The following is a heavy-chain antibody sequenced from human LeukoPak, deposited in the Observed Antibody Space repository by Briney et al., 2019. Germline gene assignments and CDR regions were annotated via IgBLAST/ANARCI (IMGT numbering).Heavy chain of an antibody. Sequence: GGSLRLSCAASGFTFDNYAIHWVRQVPGKSLEWVSLISADGRSTYYADSVKGRFTISRDNSKSSLYLQMRSLTTEDTAVYYCAKDSGWQLLRAEYFQHWGPGTLVTVSS. CDR3: AKDSGWQLLRAEYFQH. J-gene: IGHJ1*01. D-gene: IGHD2-15*01. CDR2: ISADGRST. CDR1: GFTFDNYA. V-gene: IGHV3-43*02.